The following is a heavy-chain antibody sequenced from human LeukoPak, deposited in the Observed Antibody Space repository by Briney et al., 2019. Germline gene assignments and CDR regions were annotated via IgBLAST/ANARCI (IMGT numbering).Heavy chain of an antibody. CDR2: IHSTGST. CDR3: ARHLDYYGSGSYEY. J-gene: IGHJ4*02. Sequence: SGTLSLTCSVSGGSISGYYWSWIRQPPGKGLEWIGYIHSTGSTDYNPSLKSRVTMSVDTSKNQFSLKLGSVTAADTAVYYCARHLDYYGSGSYEYWGQGTLVTVSS. D-gene: IGHD3-10*01. CDR1: GGSISGYY. V-gene: IGHV4-59*08.